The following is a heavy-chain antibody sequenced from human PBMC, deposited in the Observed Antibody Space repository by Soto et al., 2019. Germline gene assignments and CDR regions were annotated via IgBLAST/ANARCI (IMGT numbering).Heavy chain of an antibody. V-gene: IGHV4-31*03. J-gene: IGHJ3*02. CDR3: ARLNIVATIYAFDI. CDR1: DGSISSGGYD. Sequence: PSETLSLTRPVSDGSISSGGYDWSWIRQHQGKGLEWIGYIYYSGSTYYNPSLKSRVTMSVDTSKNQFSLKLSSVTAADTAVYYCARLNIVATIYAFDIWGQGTMVTVSS. D-gene: IGHD5-12*01. CDR2: IYYSGST.